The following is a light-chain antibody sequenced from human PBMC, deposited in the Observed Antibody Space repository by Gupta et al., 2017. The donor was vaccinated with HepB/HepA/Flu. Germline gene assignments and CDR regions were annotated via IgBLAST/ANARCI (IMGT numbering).Light chain of an antibody. J-gene: IGKJ4*01. Sequence: EIVLTQSPATLSLSPGERATLSCRASQSVSSYLAWYQQKPGQAPRLLIYDASNRATGIPARFSGSGSGTEFTLTISSRVAEDFAVYFCHQGSSWPLTFGGGTKVEIK. CDR1: QSVSSY. CDR2: DAS. CDR3: HQGSSWPLT. V-gene: IGKV3-11*01.